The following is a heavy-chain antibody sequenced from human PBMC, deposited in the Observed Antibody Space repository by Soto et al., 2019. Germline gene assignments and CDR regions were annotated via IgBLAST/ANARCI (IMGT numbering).Heavy chain of an antibody. CDR3: ASGGIIIFGVGRGGCVWCYMDV. D-gene: IGHD3-3*01. CDR2: INSDGSST. CDR1: GFTFSSYW. V-gene: IGHV3-74*01. J-gene: IGHJ6*03. Sequence: PGGSLRLSCAASGFTFSSYWMHWVRQAPGKGLVWVSRINSDGSSTSYADSVKGRFTISGDNAKNTLYLQMNSLRAEDIAVYYCASGGIIIFGVGRGGCVWCYMDVWGKGTTVTVSS.